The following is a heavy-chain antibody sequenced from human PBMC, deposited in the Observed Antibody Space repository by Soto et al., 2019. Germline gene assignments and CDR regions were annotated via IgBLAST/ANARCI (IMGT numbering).Heavy chain of an antibody. CDR3: ARGRTSSPDY. V-gene: IGHV3-74*01. Sequence: PGGSLRLSCAASGFTFSIYLMHWFRQAPGKGLVWVSRMNSDGSSTSYADSVKDRFTISRDNAKNTLYLQMSSLRAEDTAVYYCARGRTSSPDYWGQGMLVTVSS. CDR1: GFTFSIYL. CDR2: MNSDGSST. J-gene: IGHJ4*02.